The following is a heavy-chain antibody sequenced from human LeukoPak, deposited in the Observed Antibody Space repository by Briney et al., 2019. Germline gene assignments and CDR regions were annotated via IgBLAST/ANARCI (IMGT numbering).Heavy chain of an antibody. V-gene: IGHV3-33*01. J-gene: IGHJ5*02. Sequence: GGSLRLSCAASGFTFSSYGMHWVRQAPGKGLEWVAVIWYDGSNKYYADSVKGRFTISRDNSKNTLYLQMNSLRAEDTAVYYCARGRGYCSSTSCYTGLGHWFDPWGQGTLVTVSS. CDR2: IWYDGSNK. D-gene: IGHD2-2*02. CDR3: ARGRGYCSSTSCYTGLGHWFDP. CDR1: GFTFSSYG.